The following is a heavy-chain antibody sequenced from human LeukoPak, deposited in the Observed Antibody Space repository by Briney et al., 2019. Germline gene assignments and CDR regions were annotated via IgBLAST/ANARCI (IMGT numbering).Heavy chain of an antibody. V-gene: IGHV3-48*04. CDR3: AKYAGSSALDY. D-gene: IGHD2-2*01. Sequence: GGSLRLSCAASGFTFSSYSMNWVSQAPGKGREWVSYISTSSGTIYYADSVKGRFTISRDNAKNSLYLQMNSLRAEGTAVYYCAKYAGSSALDYWGQGTLVTVSS. CDR1: GFTFSSYS. J-gene: IGHJ4*02. CDR2: ISTSSGTI.